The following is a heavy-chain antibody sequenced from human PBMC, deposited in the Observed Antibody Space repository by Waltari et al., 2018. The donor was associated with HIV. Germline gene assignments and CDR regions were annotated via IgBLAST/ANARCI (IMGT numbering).Heavy chain of an antibody. D-gene: IGHD3-3*01. J-gene: IGHJ5*02. CDR2: IYPTGIT. Sequence: QVQLQESGPGLLKPSGTLSLTCSVSGASIITSKWWSWVRQPPGKGLEWIGQIYPTGITNYNASLKSRVTISVDKSKNQFSLKLSSVTAADTAVYYCATVETLGRWFDPWGQGSLVTVSS. V-gene: IGHV4-4*02. CDR3: ATVETLGRWFDP. CDR1: GASIITSKW.